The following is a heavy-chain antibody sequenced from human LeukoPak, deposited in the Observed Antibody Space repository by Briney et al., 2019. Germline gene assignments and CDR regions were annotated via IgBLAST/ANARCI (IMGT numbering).Heavy chain of an antibody. CDR1: GFTFSNAW. CDR3: AREGHRGCSNTSCPKIHYCFDY. CDR2: IKSKTDGGTT. J-gene: IGHJ4*02. Sequence: GGSLRLSCAASGFTFSNAWMSWVRQAPGKGLEWVGRIKSKTDGGTTDYAAPVKGRFTISRDDSKNTLYLQMNSLKTKDTAVYYCAREGHRGCSNTSCPKIHYCFDYWGQGTLVTVSS. D-gene: IGHD2-2*01. V-gene: IGHV3-15*01.